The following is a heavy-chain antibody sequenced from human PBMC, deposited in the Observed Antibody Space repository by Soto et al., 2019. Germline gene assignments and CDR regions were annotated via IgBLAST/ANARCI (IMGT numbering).Heavy chain of an antibody. CDR1: GYTFTSYY. D-gene: IGHD3-10*02. CDR3: AGNVVFGGQVIYYGMDV. J-gene: IGHJ6*02. Sequence: ASVKVSCKASGYTFTSYYMHWVRQAPGQGLEWMGIINPSGGSTSYAQKFQGRVTMTRDTSTSTVYMELSSLRSEDTAVYYCAGNVVFGGQVIYYGMDVWGQGTTVTVSS. V-gene: IGHV1-46*01. CDR2: INPSGGST.